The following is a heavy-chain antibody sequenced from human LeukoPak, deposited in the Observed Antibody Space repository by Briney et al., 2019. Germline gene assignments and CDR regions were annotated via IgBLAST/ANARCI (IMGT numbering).Heavy chain of an antibody. CDR2: IYSGGTT. D-gene: IGHD5-12*01. V-gene: IGHV3-66*01. CDR3: ARVYSGYDYYSS. Sequence: PGGSLRLSCAASGFTFSSYNMNWVRQAPGKGLEWVSVIYSGGTTYYADSVKGRFTISRDNSKNTLYLQMNSLRAEDTAVYYCARVYSGYDYYSSWGQGTLVTVSS. J-gene: IGHJ5*02. CDR1: GFTFSSYN.